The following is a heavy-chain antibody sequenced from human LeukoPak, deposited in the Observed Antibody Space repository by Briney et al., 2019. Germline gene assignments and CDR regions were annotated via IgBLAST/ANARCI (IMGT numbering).Heavy chain of an antibody. D-gene: IGHD6-6*01. J-gene: IGHJ4*02. Sequence: GGSLRLSCAASGFTFHDYAMHWVRQPPGKGLEWVSFISWDGGSTYYADSVKGRFTISRDNSKNTLYLQMNSLRAEDTAVYYCAKAGDTSSSPLFLDWGQGTLVTVSS. CDR2: ISWDGGST. CDR3: AKAGDTSSSPLFLD. V-gene: IGHV3-43D*03. CDR1: GFTFHDYA.